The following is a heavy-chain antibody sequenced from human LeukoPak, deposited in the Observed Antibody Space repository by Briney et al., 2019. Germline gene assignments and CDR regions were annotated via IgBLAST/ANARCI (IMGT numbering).Heavy chain of an antibody. V-gene: IGHV4-4*07. J-gene: IGHJ6*03. D-gene: IGHD6-19*01. CDR3: ARTFAVAGHDPFQYYYYYYMDV. Sequence: SETLSLTCTVSGGSISSYYWSWIRQPAGKGLEWIGRIYTSGSTNYNPSLKSRVTMSVDTSKNQFSLKLSSVTAADTAVYYCARTFAVAGHDPFQYYYYYYMDVWGKGTTVTVSS. CDR1: GGSISSYY. CDR2: IYTSGST.